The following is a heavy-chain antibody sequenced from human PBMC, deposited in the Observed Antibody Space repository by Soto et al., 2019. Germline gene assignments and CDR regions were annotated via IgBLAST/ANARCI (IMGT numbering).Heavy chain of an antibody. V-gene: IGHV4-61*01. D-gene: IGHD3-10*01. CDR3: ARGTYRPGIIMVRGYFNDY. CDR1: GGSVSSGNYY. CDR2: MYYGGST. Sequence: PSETLSLTCTVSGGSVSSGNYYWSWIRQPPGKGLEWIGYMYYGGSTNYNPSLKSRATISVDTSKNQFSLKLSSVTAADTAVYYCARGTYRPGIIMVRGYFNDYWGQGTLVTVSS. J-gene: IGHJ4*02.